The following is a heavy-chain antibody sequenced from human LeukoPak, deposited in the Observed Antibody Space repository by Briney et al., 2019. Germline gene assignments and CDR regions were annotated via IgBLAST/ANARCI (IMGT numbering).Heavy chain of an antibody. CDR1: GFTFSSYA. CDR3: AKVEKGSYGAFDI. Sequence: QSGGSLRLSCAASGFTFSSYAMSWVRQAPGKGLEWVSAISGSGGSTYYADSVKGRFTISRDNSKNTLYLQMNSLRAEDTAVYYCAKVEKGSYGAFDIWGQGTMVTVSS. J-gene: IGHJ3*02. CDR2: ISGSGGST. V-gene: IGHV3-23*01. D-gene: IGHD1-26*01.